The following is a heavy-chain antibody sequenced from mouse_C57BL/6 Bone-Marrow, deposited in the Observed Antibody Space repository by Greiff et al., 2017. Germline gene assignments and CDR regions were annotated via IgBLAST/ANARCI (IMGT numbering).Heavy chain of an antibody. J-gene: IGHJ2*01. D-gene: IGHD1-1*01. Sequence: VQGVESGAELARPGASVKLSCKASGYTFTSYGISWVKQRTGQGLEWIGEIYPRSGNTYYNEKVKGKATLTADKSSSTAYMELRSLTSEDSAVYFCARVRTVVSDYWGQGTTLTVSS. CDR1: GYTFTSYG. V-gene: IGHV1-81*01. CDR2: IYPRSGNT. CDR3: ARVRTVVSDY.